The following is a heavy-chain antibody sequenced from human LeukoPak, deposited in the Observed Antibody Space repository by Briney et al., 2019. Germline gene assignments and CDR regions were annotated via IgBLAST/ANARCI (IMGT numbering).Heavy chain of an antibody. V-gene: IGHV3-7*02. CDR3: SGRDSSRNPWAY. CDR2: ISPDGSGE. J-gene: IGHJ4*02. CDR1: GFSFTTYW. Sequence: GGSLRLSCAASGFSFTTYWMNWVRQGPGGRLEWVANISPDGSGEYYRDSVRGRFSTSRDNAKESLYLQMNNVRADDSGIYYCSGRDSSRNPWAYWGQGTQVSVS. D-gene: IGHD2-2*01.